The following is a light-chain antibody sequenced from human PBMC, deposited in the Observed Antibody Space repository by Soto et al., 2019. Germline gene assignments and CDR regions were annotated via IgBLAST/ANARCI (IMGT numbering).Light chain of an antibody. CDR1: QSVSSSY. CDR2: GAS. V-gene: IGKV3-20*01. J-gene: IGKJ1*01. Sequence: EIMLTQSPGTLSLSPGERATLSCRASQSVSSSYLAWYQQKPGQAPRLLIYGASSRATGIPDRFSGSGSGTDFTLTISRLEPEDFAVYYCQQYDNSPLFGQGTKVDI. CDR3: QQYDNSPL.